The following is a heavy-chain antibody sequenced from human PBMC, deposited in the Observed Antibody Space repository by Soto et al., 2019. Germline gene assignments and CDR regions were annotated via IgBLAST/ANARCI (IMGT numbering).Heavy chain of an antibody. V-gene: IGHV3-30*03. CDR2: ISNDGRAQ. CDR3: ARAIWSGAYKWFDS. J-gene: IGHJ5*01. D-gene: IGHD3-3*01. Sequence: QVQLVQSGAEVKKPGRSLRLSCTSSTVTINVHGIQWVRQAPGKGLEWVAFISNDGRAQYYADSVKGRFTISRDYSKNTVDLQMNSLRNEETAVYYCARAIWSGAYKWFDSWGPETLVTVSS. CDR1: TVTINVHG.